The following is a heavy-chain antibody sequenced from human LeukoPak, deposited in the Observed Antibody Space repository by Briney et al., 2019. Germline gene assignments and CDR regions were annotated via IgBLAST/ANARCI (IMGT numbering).Heavy chain of an antibody. Sequence: GGSLRLSCGGSGFNFRNYGMLWVRQAPGKGLEWVAVISYDGRQQSYVDSVQGRLTISRDNSRNTLYLQMNSLRTEDTAVYYCARARGTRDGPFDIWGHGTMVTVSS. J-gene: IGHJ3*02. D-gene: IGHD3-16*01. CDR1: GFNFRNYG. CDR3: ARARGTRDGPFDI. V-gene: IGHV3-30*03. CDR2: ISYDGRQQ.